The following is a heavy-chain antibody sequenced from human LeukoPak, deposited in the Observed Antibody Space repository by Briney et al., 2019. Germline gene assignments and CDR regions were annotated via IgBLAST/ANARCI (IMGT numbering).Heavy chain of an antibody. CDR1: GYTFTSYG. Sequence: ASVKVSCKASGYTFTSYGISWVRQAPGQGLEWMGWISAYSGNTNYAQKLQGRVTMTTDTSTSTAYMELRSLRSDDTAVYYCARAFGSGSYSLPALFDYWGQGTLVTVSS. CDR2: ISAYSGNT. V-gene: IGHV1-18*01. D-gene: IGHD1-26*01. CDR3: ARAFGSGSYSLPALFDY. J-gene: IGHJ4*02.